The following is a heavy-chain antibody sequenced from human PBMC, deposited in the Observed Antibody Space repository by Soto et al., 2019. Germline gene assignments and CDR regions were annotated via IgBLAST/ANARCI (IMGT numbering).Heavy chain of an antibody. CDR1: GYTFTSYY. D-gene: IGHD2-2*01. CDR2: INPSGGST. J-gene: IGHJ6*02. Sequence: ASVKVSCKASGYTFTSYYMHWVRQAPGQGLEWMGIINPSGGSTSYAQKFQGRVTMTRDTSTSTVYMELSSLRSEDTAVYYCARSQGSSTSLEIYYYYYYVMDVWGQGTTVTVSS. CDR3: ARSQGSSTSLEIYYYYYYVMDV. V-gene: IGHV1-46*01.